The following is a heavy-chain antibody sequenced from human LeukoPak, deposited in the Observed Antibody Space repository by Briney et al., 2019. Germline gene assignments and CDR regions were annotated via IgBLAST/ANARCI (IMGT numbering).Heavy chain of an antibody. V-gene: IGHV4-30-4*01. CDR3: ARDKDGYSRGGYYFDY. CDR2: IYYSGST. J-gene: IGHJ4*02. D-gene: IGHD5-24*01. CDR1: GGSISSGDYY. Sequence: SQTLSLTCTVSGGSISSGDYYWSWIRQPPGKGLEWLGYIYYSGSTYYNPSLKSRITISVDTSKSQFSLKPSSVTAADTAVYYCARDKDGYSRGGYYFDYWGQGTLVTVSS.